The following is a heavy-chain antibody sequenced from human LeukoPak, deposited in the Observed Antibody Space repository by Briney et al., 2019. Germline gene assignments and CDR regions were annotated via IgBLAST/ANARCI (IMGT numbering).Heavy chain of an antibody. J-gene: IGHJ4*02. CDR1: GFTFSSYA. V-gene: IGHV3-23*01. CDR2: ISGGGGST. D-gene: IGHD6-19*01. Sequence: GSLRPSCAASGFTFSSYAMSWVRQGPGKGLEWVSAISGGGGSTYYADSVKGRFTISRDNSKNTLYLQMNGLRAEDTAVYYCAKSVAKYGYTSGLYYFEYWGQGTLVTVSS. CDR3: AKSVAKYGYTSGLYYFEY.